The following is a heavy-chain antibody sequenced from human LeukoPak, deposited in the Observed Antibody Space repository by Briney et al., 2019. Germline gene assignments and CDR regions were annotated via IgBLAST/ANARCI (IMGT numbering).Heavy chain of an antibody. CDR3: ARTPAPGLLYFDWLSETPNFDY. D-gene: IGHD3-9*01. CDR1: GFTFTTYW. J-gene: IGHJ4*02. Sequence: AGSLTLSCAASGFTFTTYWMGWVRQAPGKGLEWVANIKQDGSEQYYVDSVKGRFTISRDNAKNSLSLQMNTLRAEDTAVYYCARTPAPGLLYFDWLSETPNFDYWGQGTLVSVSS. V-gene: IGHV3-7*03. CDR2: IKQDGSEQ.